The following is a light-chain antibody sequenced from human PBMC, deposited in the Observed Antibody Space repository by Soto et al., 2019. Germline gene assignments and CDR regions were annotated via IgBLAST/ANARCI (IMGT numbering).Light chain of an antibody. Sequence: DIQMTQSPSSLSASVGGRVSITCRASQNVIKYVNWDQQKPGKAPKLLIYVTSTLQSGVPSRFSGSGSGTDFTLTISSLQPEDFATYYCQQSYTTPTFGGGTKVEIE. CDR2: VTS. J-gene: IGKJ4*01. V-gene: IGKV1-39*01. CDR1: QNVIKY. CDR3: QQSYTTPT.